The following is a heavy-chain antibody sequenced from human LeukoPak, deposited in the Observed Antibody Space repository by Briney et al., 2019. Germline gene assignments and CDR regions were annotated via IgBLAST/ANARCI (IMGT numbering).Heavy chain of an antibody. CDR3: ARARDYYGSGRPYGMDV. J-gene: IGHJ6*02. CDR2: IIPIFGTA. V-gene: IGHV1-69*01. D-gene: IGHD3-10*01. Sequence: ASVKVSCKASGGTFSSYAISWVRQAPGQGLEWMGGIIPIFGTANYAQKFQGRVTITADESTSTAYMELSSLRSEDTAVYYCARARDYYGSGRPYGMDVWGQGTMVTVSS. CDR1: GGTFSSYA.